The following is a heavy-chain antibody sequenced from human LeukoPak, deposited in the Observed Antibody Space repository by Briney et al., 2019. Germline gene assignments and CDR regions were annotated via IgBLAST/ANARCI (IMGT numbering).Heavy chain of an antibody. D-gene: IGHD4-11*01. J-gene: IGHJ4*02. V-gene: IGHV4-34*01. Sequence: SETQSLICALYGGSFNVYYWSWLPQPPGKGLEWIGENNHSGSTNYNPSLKSRVTISVDTSKNQFSMKLSSVTAADTAVYYCARGRRSPYRDWGQGTLVTVSS. CDR1: GGSFNVYY. CDR3: ARGRRSPYRD. CDR2: NNHSGST.